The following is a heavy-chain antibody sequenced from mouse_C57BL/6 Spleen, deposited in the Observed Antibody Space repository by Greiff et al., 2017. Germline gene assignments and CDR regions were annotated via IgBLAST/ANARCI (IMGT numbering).Heavy chain of an antibody. CDR3: TRTYFDY. CDR2: IDPETGGT. CDR1: GYTFTDYE. J-gene: IGHJ2*01. Sequence: QVQLQQSGAELVRPGASVTLSCKASGYTFTDYEMHWVKQAPVHDLEWIGAIDPETGGTAYNQKFKGKAILNADKSSSTAYMELRSLTSEDSAVYYCTRTYFDYWGQGTTLTVSS. V-gene: IGHV1-15*01.